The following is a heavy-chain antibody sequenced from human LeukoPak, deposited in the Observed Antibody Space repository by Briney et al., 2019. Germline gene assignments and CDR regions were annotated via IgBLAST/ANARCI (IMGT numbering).Heavy chain of an antibody. D-gene: IGHD5-18*01. CDR2: INPSGGST. CDR1: GYTFTSYY. CDR3: AREGDTAVLGY. V-gene: IGHV1-46*01. Sequence: AASVKVSCKASGYTFTSYYMHWVRQAPGQGLEWMGIINPSGGSTSYAQKFQGRVTMTRDTSTSTVYMELSSPKSEDTAVYYCAREGDTAVLGYWGQGTLVTVSS. J-gene: IGHJ4*02.